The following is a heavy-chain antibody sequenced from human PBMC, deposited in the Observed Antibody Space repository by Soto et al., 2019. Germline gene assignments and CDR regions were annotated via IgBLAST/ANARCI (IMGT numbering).Heavy chain of an antibody. CDR1: GFTFSSYS. Sequence: GGSLRLSCAASGFTFSSYSMNWVRQAPGKGLEWVSSISSSSSYIYYADSVKGRFTISRDNAKNSLYLQMNSLRAEDTAVYYCARAVGATNIAFDIWGQGTMVTVSS. J-gene: IGHJ3*02. V-gene: IGHV3-21*01. CDR3: ARAVGATNIAFDI. CDR2: ISSSSSYI. D-gene: IGHD1-26*01.